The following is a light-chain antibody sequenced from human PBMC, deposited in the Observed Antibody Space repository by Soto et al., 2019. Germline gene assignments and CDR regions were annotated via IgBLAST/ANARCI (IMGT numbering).Light chain of an antibody. CDR3: SSYTSSSPRV. J-gene: IGLJ2*01. CDR1: SSDVGGYNY. CDR2: EVS. V-gene: IGLV2-14*01. Sequence: QSVLTQPASVSGSPGQSITISCTGTSSDVGGYNYVSWYQQHPGKAPKLMIYEVSKRPSGVSNRFSGSKSGNTASLTISGLQAEDEADYYCSSYTSSSPRVFGGGTKLTVL.